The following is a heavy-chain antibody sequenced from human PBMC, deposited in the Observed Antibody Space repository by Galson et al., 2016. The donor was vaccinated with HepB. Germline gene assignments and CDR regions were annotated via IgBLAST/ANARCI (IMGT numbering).Heavy chain of an antibody. J-gene: IGHJ4*02. CDR2: IWYDGSRK. V-gene: IGHV3-33*08. D-gene: IGHD3-10*01. Sequence: SLRLSCAASGFSFSTYTMNWVRQAPGKGLEWVAIIWYDGSRKEYADFVKGRFTISRDDSKNTLYLQMNNLGAEDAAVYYCARDLSLGSGSDWGQGTLVTVSS. CDR3: ARDLSLGSGSD. CDR1: GFSFSTYT.